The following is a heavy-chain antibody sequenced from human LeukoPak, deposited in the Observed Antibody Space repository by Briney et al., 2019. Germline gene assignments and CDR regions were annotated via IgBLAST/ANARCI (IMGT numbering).Heavy chain of an antibody. J-gene: IGHJ4*02. CDR1: GFTFSSYW. CDR2: ISSSGSTI. D-gene: IGHD4-17*01. CDR3: ARDPYYGDYVV. V-gene: IGHV3-48*03. Sequence: GGSLRLSCAASGFTFSSYWMSWVRQAPGKGLEWVSYISSSGSTIYYADSVKGRFTISRDNAKNSLYLQMNSLRAEDTAVYYCARDPYYGDYVVWGQGTLVTVSS.